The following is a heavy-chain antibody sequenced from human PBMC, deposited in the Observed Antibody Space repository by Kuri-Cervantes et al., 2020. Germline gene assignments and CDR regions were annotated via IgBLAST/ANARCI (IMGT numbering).Heavy chain of an antibody. J-gene: IGHJ6*02. CDR3: ARGPLISYYYYYGMDV. CDR1: GVSIDRNSWY. Sequence: SETLSLTCNVSGVSIDRNSWYWSWIRQSAGKGLEWIGRIYYSGSTYYNPSLKSRVTISVDTSKNQFSLKLSSVTAADTAVYYCARGPLISYYYYYGMDVWGQGPRSPSP. V-gene: IGHV4-30-4*08. CDR2: IYYSGST.